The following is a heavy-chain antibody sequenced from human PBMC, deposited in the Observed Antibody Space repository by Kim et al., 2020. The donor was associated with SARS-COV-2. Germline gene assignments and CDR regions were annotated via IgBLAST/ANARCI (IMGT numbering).Heavy chain of an antibody. J-gene: IGHJ4*02. Sequence: PSLKSRVTISVDKSKNQFSLKLSSVTAADTAVYYCARALGYSSGGAYFDYWGQGTLVTVSS. V-gene: IGHV4-4*02. CDR3: ARALGYSSGGAYFDY. D-gene: IGHD6-19*01.